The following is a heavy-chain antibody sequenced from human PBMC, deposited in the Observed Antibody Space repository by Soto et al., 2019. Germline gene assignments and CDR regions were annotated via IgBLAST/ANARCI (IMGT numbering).Heavy chain of an antibody. CDR1: GGTFSSYA. Sequence: ASVKVSCKASGGTFSSYAISWVRQAPGQGLEWMGGIIPIFGTANYAQKFQGRVTITADESTSTAYMELSSLRSEDTAVYYCASPGFTFLSGSYLGYYYYGMDVWGQGTTVTVSS. CDR3: ASPGFTFLSGSYLGYYYYGMDV. V-gene: IGHV1-69*13. J-gene: IGHJ6*02. D-gene: IGHD1-26*01. CDR2: IIPIFGTA.